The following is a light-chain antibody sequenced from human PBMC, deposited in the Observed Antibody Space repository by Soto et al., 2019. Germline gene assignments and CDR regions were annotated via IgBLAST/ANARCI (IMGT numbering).Light chain of an antibody. Sequence: EILLTQSPATLSVSPGETATLSCRASQNVFSDFAWYQQNPGQAPRPLVYGATTRATDAPAKFRGSGSGTEFSLTISSLQSEDFASYYCQQYRSWPRTFGQGSKVEI. J-gene: IGKJ1*01. V-gene: IGKV3-15*01. CDR3: QQYRSWPRT. CDR2: GAT. CDR1: QNVFSD.